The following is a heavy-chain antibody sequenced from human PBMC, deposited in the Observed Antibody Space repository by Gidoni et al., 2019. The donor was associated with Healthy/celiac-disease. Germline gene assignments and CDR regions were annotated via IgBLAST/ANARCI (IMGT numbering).Heavy chain of an antibody. V-gene: IGHV4-31*03. Sequence: QVQLQESGPGLVKPSQTLSLTFTVSRVSISIGGYYWSWIRQHPGKGLEWIGYSFYSGSTYYNPSLKSRVTISVDTSKNQFSLKLSSVTAADTAVYYCARDLHGDFWSGLNWFDPWGQGTLVTVSS. J-gene: IGHJ5*02. CDR2: SFYSGST. CDR3: ARDLHGDFWSGLNWFDP. CDR1: RVSISIGGYY. D-gene: IGHD3-3*01.